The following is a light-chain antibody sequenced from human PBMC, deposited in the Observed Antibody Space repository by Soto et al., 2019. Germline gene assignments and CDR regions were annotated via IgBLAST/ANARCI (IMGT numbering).Light chain of an antibody. CDR3: QSYDRSPSQDVV. CDR1: SSNNGTDYD. CDR2: ANT. Sequence: QPVLTQPPSVSGAPGQRVTISCTESSSNNGTDYDVHWYQQLPGTAPKLLIFANTNRPSRVPDRFSGSKSGTSASLAITGLQAEDEAVYYCQSYDRSPSQDVVFGGGTKLTVL. J-gene: IGLJ2*01. V-gene: IGLV1-40*01.